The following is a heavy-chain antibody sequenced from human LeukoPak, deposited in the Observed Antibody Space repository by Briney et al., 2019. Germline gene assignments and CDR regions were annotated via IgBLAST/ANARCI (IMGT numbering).Heavy chain of an antibody. CDR3: LGELSFDAFDI. D-gene: IGHD3-16*02. CDR2: ISAYNGNT. Sequence: ASVKVSCKASGYTFTSYGISWVRQAPGQGLEWMGWISAYNGNTNYTQKLQGRVTMTTDTSTSTAYMELRSLRSDDTAVYYCLGELSFDAFDIWGQGTMVTVSS. CDR1: GYTFTSYG. J-gene: IGHJ3*02. V-gene: IGHV1-18*01.